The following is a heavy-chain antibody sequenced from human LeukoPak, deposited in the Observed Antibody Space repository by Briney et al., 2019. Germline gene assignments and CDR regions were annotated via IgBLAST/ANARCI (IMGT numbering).Heavy chain of an antibody. CDR3: ARGGSQRYYYGSGSYYKDY. J-gene: IGHJ4*02. D-gene: IGHD3-10*01. CDR2: INPSGGST. Sequence: ASVKVSCKASGYTFTSYYMHWVRQAPGQGLEWMGIINPSGGSTSYAQKFQGRVTMTRDMSTSTVYMELSSLRSEDTAVYYCARGGSQRYYYGSGSYYKDYWGQGTLVTVSS. CDR1: GYTFTSYY. V-gene: IGHV1-46*01.